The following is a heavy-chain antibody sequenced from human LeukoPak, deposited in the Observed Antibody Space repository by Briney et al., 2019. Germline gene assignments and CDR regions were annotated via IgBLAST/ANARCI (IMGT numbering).Heavy chain of an antibody. V-gene: IGHV3-23*01. D-gene: IGHD1-26*01. CDR2: ISGSGGST. CDR1: GFTFSSYS. Sequence: PGGSLRLSCAASGFTFSSYSMSWVRQAPGKGLEWVSAISGSGGSTYYADSVKGRFTISRDNSKNTLYLQMNSLRAEDTAVYYCAKDPTYSGSTLFDYWGQGTLVTVSS. J-gene: IGHJ4*02. CDR3: AKDPTYSGSTLFDY.